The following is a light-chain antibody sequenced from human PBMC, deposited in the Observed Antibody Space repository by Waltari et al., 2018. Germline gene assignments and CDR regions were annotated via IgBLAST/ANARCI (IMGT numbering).Light chain of an antibody. CDR1: SGYTTYA. CDR3: QTWGTGTLV. V-gene: IGLV4-69*01. Sequence: QPVLTQSPSASASLGASVKLTCTLNSGYTTYAIPWHPQRPEKAPRYLMKVNGDGTHTKADGIPDRFSGSNSGAERYLTISSLQSDDEADYYCQTWGTGTLVFGGGTKLTVL. J-gene: IGLJ2*01. CDR2: VNGDGTH.